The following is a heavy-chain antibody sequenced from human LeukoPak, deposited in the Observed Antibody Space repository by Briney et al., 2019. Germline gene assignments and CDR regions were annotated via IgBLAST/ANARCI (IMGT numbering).Heavy chain of an antibody. CDR2: ISSSSSYI. V-gene: IGHV3-21*01. J-gene: IGHJ5*02. D-gene: IGHD3-10*01. Sequence: PGGSLRLSGAASGFTFSSYSMNWVRQAPGKGLEWVSSISSSSSYIYYEDSVKGRFTIARDNAKISLYLQMNSLRAEDTAVYYCARGRRRDYYGSGSPGWFDPWGQGTLVTVSS. CDR1: GFTFSSYS. CDR3: ARGRRRDYYGSGSPGWFDP.